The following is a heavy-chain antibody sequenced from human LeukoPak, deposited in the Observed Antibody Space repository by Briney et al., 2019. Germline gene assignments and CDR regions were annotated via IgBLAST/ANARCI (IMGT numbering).Heavy chain of an antibody. CDR1: GFSFSSYG. V-gene: IGHV3-30*02. D-gene: IGHD6-25*01. CDR3: ARDRSSDWPLYYGMDV. Sequence: GGSLSLSCAASGFSFSSYGMHWVRQAPGKGLEWVAFIRYDGSNKDYADSVKGRITISRDNSKNTLYLQMNSLRTEDTAVYYCARDRSSDWPLYYGMDVWGQGTTVTVSS. CDR2: IRYDGSNK. J-gene: IGHJ6*02.